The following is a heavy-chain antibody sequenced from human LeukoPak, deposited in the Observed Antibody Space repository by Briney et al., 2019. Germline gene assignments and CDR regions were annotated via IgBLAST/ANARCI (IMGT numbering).Heavy chain of an antibody. Sequence: ASVRVSCKASGYTFTSYGISWVRQAPGQGLEWMGWISAYNGNTNYAQKLQGRVTMTTDTSTSTAYMELRSLRSDDTAVYYCARDVVGATTEDYWGQGTLVTVSS. CDR2: ISAYNGNT. D-gene: IGHD1-26*01. V-gene: IGHV1-18*01. J-gene: IGHJ4*02. CDR1: GYTFTSYG. CDR3: ARDVVGATTEDY.